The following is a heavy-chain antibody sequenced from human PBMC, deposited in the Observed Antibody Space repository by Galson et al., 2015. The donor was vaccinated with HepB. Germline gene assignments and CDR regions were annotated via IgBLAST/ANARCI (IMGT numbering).Heavy chain of an antibody. D-gene: IGHD5-18*01. CDR2: ISFDGSNE. Sequence: SLRLSCAASGFSFSNDGMHWVRQAPGKGLEWVAIISFDGSNEYYADSVKGRFTISRDNSKNTLYLQMNSLRAEDTAVYYCAKGFRYTAMASYFDYWGQGTLVTVSS. V-gene: IGHV3-30*18. CDR1: GFSFSNDG. CDR3: AKGFRYTAMASYFDY. J-gene: IGHJ4*02.